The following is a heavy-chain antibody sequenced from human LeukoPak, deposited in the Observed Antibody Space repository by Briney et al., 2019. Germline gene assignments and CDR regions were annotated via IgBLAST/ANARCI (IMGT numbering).Heavy chain of an antibody. CDR1: GFTLSSYS. J-gene: IGHJ4*02. CDR2: ISSSSSYI. V-gene: IGHV3-21*01. D-gene: IGHD3-22*01. Sequence: KSGGSLRLSCAASGFTLSSYSMNWVRQGPGKGLEWVSSISSSSSYIYYADSVKGRFTISRDNAKNSLYMQMNSLRAEDTAVYYCAKTYYYDSSGYYLFDYWGQGTLVTVSS. CDR3: AKTYYYDSSGYYLFDY.